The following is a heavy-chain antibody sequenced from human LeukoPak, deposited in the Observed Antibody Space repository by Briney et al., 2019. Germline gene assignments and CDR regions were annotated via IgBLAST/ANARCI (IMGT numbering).Heavy chain of an antibody. CDR2: IYSGRTT. D-gene: IGHD5/OR15-5a*01. Sequence: SETLSLTCTVSAGSISSSSHHWGWIRQSPGKGLEWIGSIYSGRTTYYNPSLNNRVTISVVTSKNQFSLQLYSVTAADTSVYYCVRHDGRGGSTMGALDSWGQGSLVTVSS. V-gene: IGHV4-39*01. CDR3: VRHDGRGGSTMGALDS. J-gene: IGHJ4*02. CDR1: AGSISSSSHH.